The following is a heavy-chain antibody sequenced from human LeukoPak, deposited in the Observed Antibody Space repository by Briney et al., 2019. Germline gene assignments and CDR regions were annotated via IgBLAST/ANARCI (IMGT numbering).Heavy chain of an antibody. CDR3: AKDRVSTMTTNYFDY. Sequence: QAGGSLRLSCVAAGFTFSNSVMSWVRQAPGKGLEWVSSISGSGGTTYYGDSVKGRFTISRDNSRNTLYLQMNSLRAEDTAVYYCAKDRVSTMTTNYFDYWGQGTLVTVSS. CDR2: ISGSGGTT. D-gene: IGHD5/OR15-5a*01. V-gene: IGHV3-23*01. J-gene: IGHJ4*02. CDR1: GFTFSNSV.